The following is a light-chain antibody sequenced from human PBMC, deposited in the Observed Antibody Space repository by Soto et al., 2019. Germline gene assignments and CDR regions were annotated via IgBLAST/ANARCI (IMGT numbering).Light chain of an antibody. Sequence: DIQMTQSPSTLSASVGDRVTITCRASQSISSWLAWYQQKPGKAPKLLIYDASSLESGVPSSFRGSGSGTHFTFTISSLQTEDIGTYYCQQYDILPITFGRGTRLEIK. J-gene: IGKJ5*01. CDR1: QSISSW. CDR2: DAS. CDR3: QQYDILPIT. V-gene: IGKV1-5*01.